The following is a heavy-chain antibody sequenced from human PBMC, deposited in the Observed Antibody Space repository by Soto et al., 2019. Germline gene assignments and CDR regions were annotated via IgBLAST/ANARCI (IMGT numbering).Heavy chain of an antibody. Sequence: ASVKVSCKASGYTFTSYDINWVRQATGQGLEWMGWMNPNSANTGYTQKFQGRVTMTRNTSISKAYMELSSLRSEDTAVYYCARGGYYDSSGYYFFDYWGQGTPVPVSS. CDR2: MNPNSANT. CDR3: ARGGYYDSSGYYFFDY. D-gene: IGHD3-22*01. J-gene: IGHJ4*02. CDR1: GYTFTSYD. V-gene: IGHV1-8*01.